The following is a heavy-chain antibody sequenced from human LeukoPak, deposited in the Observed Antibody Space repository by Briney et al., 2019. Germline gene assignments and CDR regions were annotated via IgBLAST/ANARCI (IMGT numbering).Heavy chain of an antibody. V-gene: IGHV3-74*01. CDR3: ARAMSGTAWVFDY. CDR1: RPTFSNYW. J-gene: IGHJ4*02. CDR2: INGDGTTT. Sequence: PGGSLRLSCTVSRPTFSNYWMHWVRQAPGKGLVWVSRINGDGTTTSYADSVKGRFTISRDNAKNTLYLQMNSLRVEDTAVYYCARAMSGTAWVFDYWGQGTLVTVSS. D-gene: IGHD1-26*01.